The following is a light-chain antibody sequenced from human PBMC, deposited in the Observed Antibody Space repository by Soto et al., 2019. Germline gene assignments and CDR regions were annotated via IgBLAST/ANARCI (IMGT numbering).Light chain of an antibody. Sequence: QLVLTQSSSASASLGSSVKLTCTLSSGHSSYIIAWHQQQPGKAPRYLMKLEGSGSYNKGSGVPDRVSGSSSGADRYLTISNLQFEDEADYYCETWDSNTHRVFGGGTKVTVL. CDR1: SGHSSYI. CDR2: LEGSGSY. J-gene: IGLJ3*02. V-gene: IGLV4-60*02. CDR3: ETWDSNTHRV.